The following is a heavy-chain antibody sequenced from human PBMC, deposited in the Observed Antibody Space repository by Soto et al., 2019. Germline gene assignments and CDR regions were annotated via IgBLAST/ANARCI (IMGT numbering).Heavy chain of an antibody. CDR3: ARGGGVVPAAPGDGWFDP. D-gene: IGHD2-2*01. Sequence: QVQLQQWGAGLLKPSETLSLTCAVYGGSFSGYYWSWIRQPPGKGLEWIGEINHSGSTNYNPSLKSRVTISVDTSKNQFSLKLSSVTAAYTAAYYCARGGGVVPAAPGDGWFDPWGQGTLVTVSS. CDR1: GGSFSGYY. J-gene: IGHJ5*02. CDR2: INHSGST. V-gene: IGHV4-34*01.